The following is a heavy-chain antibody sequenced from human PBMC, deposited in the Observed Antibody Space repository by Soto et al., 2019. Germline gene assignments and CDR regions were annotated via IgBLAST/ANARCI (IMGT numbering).Heavy chain of an antibody. CDR3: ARDRLDYYGSGSYSY. V-gene: IGHV3-48*02. D-gene: IGHD3-10*01. Sequence: GGSLRLSCAASGFTFSSYSMNWVRQAPGKGLEWVSYISSSSSTIYYADSVKGRFTISRDNAKNSLYLQMNSLRDEDTAVYYCARDRLDYYGSGSYSYWGQGTLVTVSS. CDR1: GFTFSSYS. CDR2: ISSSSSTI. J-gene: IGHJ4*02.